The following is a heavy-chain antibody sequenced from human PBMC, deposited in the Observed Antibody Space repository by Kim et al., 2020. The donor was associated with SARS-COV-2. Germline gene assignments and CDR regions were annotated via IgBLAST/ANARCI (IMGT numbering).Heavy chain of an antibody. J-gene: IGHJ4*02. CDR3: TTDKDYGDYRDDY. Sequence: GGSLRLSCAASGFTFSNAWMSWVRQAPGKGLEWVGRIKSKTDGGTTDYAAPVKGRFTISRDDSKNTLYLQMNSLKTEDTAVYYCTTDKDYGDYRDDYWGQGTLVTVSS. CDR2: IKSKTDGGTT. CDR1: GFTFSNAW. V-gene: IGHV3-15*01. D-gene: IGHD4-17*01.